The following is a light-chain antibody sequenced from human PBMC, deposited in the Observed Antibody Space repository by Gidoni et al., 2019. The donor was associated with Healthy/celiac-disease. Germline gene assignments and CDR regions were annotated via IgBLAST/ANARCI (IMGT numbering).Light chain of an antibody. CDR2: ASS. Sequence: DNKMTQSPSSLSASVGDRVTITCRASPSISSYLNWYQQKPGKAPKLLIYASSRLQSGVPARSSASGSGTDFTLTISSLQPEDFATYYCQQSYSTLYSFGQGTKLEIK. CDR1: PSISSY. J-gene: IGKJ2*03. V-gene: IGKV1-39*01. CDR3: QQSYSTLYS.